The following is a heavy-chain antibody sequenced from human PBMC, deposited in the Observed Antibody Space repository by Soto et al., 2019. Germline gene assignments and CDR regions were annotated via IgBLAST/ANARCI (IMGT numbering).Heavy chain of an antibody. CDR3: ARGDSTDCSNGVCSFFYNHDMDV. D-gene: IGHD2-8*01. CDR1: GYSFTDYH. CDR2: INPKSGGT. Sequence: ASVKVSCKTSGYSFTDYHIHWVRQAPGQGLEWLGRINPKSGGTSTAQKFQGWVTMTTDTSISTASMGLTRLTSDDTAIYYCARGDSTDCSNGVCSFFYNHDMDVWGQGTTVTVSS. V-gene: IGHV1-2*04. J-gene: IGHJ6*02.